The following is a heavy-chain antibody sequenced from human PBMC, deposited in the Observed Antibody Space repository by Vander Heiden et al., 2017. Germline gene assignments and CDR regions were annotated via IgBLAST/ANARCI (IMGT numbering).Heavy chain of an antibody. J-gene: IGHJ1*01. CDR2: INPSGGST. CDR1: GYTFTTYY. Sequence: QVQLVQSGVAVKKPGASVKVSCKASGYTFTTYYMHWVRQAPGQGLEWMGIINPSGGSTSYAQRFQGRVIMTRDTSTSTVYMELSSLRSEDTAVYYCARDRESSGYYFARLYFQHWGQGTLVTVSS. D-gene: IGHD3-22*01. CDR3: ARDRESSGYYFARLYFQH. V-gene: IGHV1-46*01.